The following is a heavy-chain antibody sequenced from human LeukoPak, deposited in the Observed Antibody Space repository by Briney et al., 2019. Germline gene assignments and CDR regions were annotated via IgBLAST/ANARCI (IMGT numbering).Heavy chain of an antibody. D-gene: IGHD6-19*01. CDR3: AGGQMFTSGGFDD. Sequence: GGSLRLSCAASGFTFSTYAMSWVRQAPGKGLEWVSTISGSGSGLSTYYADSVRGRFTISRDNSKNTVNLQINSLRAEDTALYYCAGGQMFTSGGFDDWGQGTLVTVSS. J-gene: IGHJ4*02. CDR2: ISGSGSGLST. V-gene: IGHV3-23*01. CDR1: GFTFSTYA.